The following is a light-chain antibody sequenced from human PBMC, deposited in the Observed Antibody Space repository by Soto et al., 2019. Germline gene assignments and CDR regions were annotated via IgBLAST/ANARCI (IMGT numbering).Light chain of an antibody. CDR3: SSYSGSRTPYV. Sequence: QSVLAQPASVSGSPGQSITISCTGTSSDVGGYNYVSWYQQHPGKAPKLIIYEVSNRPSGVSNRFSGSKSANTASLTISGLQAEDEADYYCSSYSGSRTPYVFGTGTKVTVL. V-gene: IGLV2-14*01. J-gene: IGLJ1*01. CDR2: EVS. CDR1: SSDVGGYNY.